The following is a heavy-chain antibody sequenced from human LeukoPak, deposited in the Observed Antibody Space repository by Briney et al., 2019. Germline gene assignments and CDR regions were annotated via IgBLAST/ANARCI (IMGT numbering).Heavy chain of an antibody. V-gene: IGHV3-21*01. CDR1: GFTFSSYS. CDR2: ISSSSSYI. J-gene: IGHJ2*01. CDR3: ARGAMVRGVIITEWYFDL. D-gene: IGHD3-10*01. Sequence: PGGSLRLSCAASGFTFSSYSMNWVRQAPGKGLEWVSSISSSSSYIYYADSVKGRFTISRDNAKNSLYLQMNSLRAEDTAVYYCARGAMVRGVIITEWYFDLWGRGTLVTVSS.